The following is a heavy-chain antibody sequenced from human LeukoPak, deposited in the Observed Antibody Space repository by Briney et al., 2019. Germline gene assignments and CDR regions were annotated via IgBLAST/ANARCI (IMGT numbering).Heavy chain of an antibody. CDR3: AKDMAAYYYASGNIDY. CDR2: ISYDGSNK. V-gene: IGHV3-30*18. D-gene: IGHD3-10*01. Sequence: GRSLRLSCAASRFTFSSYGMHWVRQAPGKGLEWVAIISYDGSNKYYADSVKGRFTISRDNSKNTLYLQMNSLRAEDTALYYCAKDMAAYYYASGNIDYWGQGTLVTVSS. J-gene: IGHJ4*02. CDR1: RFTFSSYG.